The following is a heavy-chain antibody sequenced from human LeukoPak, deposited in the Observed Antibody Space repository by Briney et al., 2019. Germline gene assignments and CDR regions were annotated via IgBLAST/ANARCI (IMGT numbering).Heavy chain of an antibody. CDR2: IKLDGSEK. V-gene: IGHV3-7*01. D-gene: IGHD3-3*01. CDR3: ARDAYYDFWSGYYYFDY. CDR1: GFTFSNYW. Sequence: PGGSLRLSCAASGFTFSNYWMSWVRQAPGKALEWVANIKLDGSEKYYVDSVKGRFTISRDNAKNSLYLQMSSLRAEDTAVYYCARDAYYDFWSGYYYFDYWGQGTLVTVSS. J-gene: IGHJ4*02.